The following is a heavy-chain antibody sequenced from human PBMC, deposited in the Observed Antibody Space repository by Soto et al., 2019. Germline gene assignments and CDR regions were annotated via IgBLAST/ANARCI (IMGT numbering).Heavy chain of an antibody. CDR1: GYTFTSYG. V-gene: IGHV1-18*01. CDR3: ARDFRIAAAGTGFDP. CDR2: ISAYNGNT. Sequence: ASVKVTCKASGYTFTSYGISWVRQAPGQGLEWMGWISAYNGNTNYAQKLQGRVTMTTDTSTSTAYMELRSLRSDDTAVYYCARDFRIAAAGTGFDPWGQGTLVTVSS. J-gene: IGHJ5*02. D-gene: IGHD6-13*01.